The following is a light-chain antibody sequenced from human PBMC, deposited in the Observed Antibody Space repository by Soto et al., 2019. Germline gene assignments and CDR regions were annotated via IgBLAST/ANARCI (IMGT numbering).Light chain of an antibody. V-gene: IGLV2-23*02. CDR1: SSDVGSYNL. J-gene: IGLJ2*01. CDR3: CSYATPRL. Sequence: QSALTQPASVSGSPGQSITISCTGTSSDVGSYNLVSWYQQHPGKAPKLIIYEVSERPSGVSHRCSGSKTGNTASLTISGLQAEDEADYYCCSYATPRLFGGGTKLTVL. CDR2: EVS.